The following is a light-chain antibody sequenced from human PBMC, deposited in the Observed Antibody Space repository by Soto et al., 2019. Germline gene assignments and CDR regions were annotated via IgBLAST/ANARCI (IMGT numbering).Light chain of an antibody. J-gene: IGKJ1*01. CDR3: QKYDTTPWT. CDR2: AVS. CDR1: QGIRNY. V-gene: IGKV1-27*01. Sequence: DIQMTQSPSSLSASVGDRDTITCRASQGIRNYLAWYQQKPGKVPKVLIYAVSTLYSGVPSRFSGSGSGTDFTLTISSLQPEDVATYYCQKYDTTPWTFGQGTKVEIK.